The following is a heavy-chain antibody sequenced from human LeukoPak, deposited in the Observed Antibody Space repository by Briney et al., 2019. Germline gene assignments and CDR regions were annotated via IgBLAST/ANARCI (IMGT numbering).Heavy chain of an antibody. CDR1: GGSFSGYY. CDR2: INHSGST. CDR3: ARHLAPPLYYDFWSGPADYYGMDV. V-gene: IGHV4-34*01. Sequence: SETLSLTCAVYGGSFSGYYWSWIRQPPGKGLEWIGEINHSGSTNYNPSLKSRVTISVDTSKNQFSLKLSSVTAADTAVYYCARHLAPPLYYDFWSGPADYYGMDVWGQGTTVTVSS. D-gene: IGHD3-3*01. J-gene: IGHJ6*02.